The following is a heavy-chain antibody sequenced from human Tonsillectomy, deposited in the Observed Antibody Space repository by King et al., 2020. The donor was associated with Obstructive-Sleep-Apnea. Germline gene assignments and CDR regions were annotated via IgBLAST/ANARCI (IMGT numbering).Heavy chain of an antibody. J-gene: IGHJ4*02. Sequence: VQLVESGGGVVQPGRSLRLSCAASGFTFSTYAMHWVRQAPGKGLEWVAVISYDGSNKYYADSVKGRFTISRDNSKNTLYLQMNSLRAEDTAVYYCARDPGQRVRYFDYWGQGTLVTVSS. V-gene: IGHV3-30*04. CDR3: ARDPGQRVRYFDY. CDR1: GFTFSTYA. CDR2: ISYDGSNK. D-gene: IGHD6-25*01.